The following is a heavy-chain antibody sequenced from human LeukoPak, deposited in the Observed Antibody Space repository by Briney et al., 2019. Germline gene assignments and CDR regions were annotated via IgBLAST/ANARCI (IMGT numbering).Heavy chain of an antibody. V-gene: IGHV1-69*13. CDR3: ARGLAVPAEGEYYYYYYMDV. CDR1: GGTFSSYG. D-gene: IGHD2-2*01. Sequence: GASVKVSCKASGGTFSSYGIIWVRQAPGQGLEWMGGIIPIFGASNYTQKFQGRVTITADEPTSTAYMELSSLRSEDTAVYYCARGLAVPAEGEYYYYYYMDVWGKGTTVTVSS. J-gene: IGHJ6*03. CDR2: IIPIFGAS.